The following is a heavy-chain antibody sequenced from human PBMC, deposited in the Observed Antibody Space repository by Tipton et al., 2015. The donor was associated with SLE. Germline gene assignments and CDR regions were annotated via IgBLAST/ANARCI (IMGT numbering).Heavy chain of an antibody. J-gene: IGHJ4*02. CDR3: ASHGEDYFDY. V-gene: IGHV4-38-2*01. Sequence: TLSLTCAVSGYSIISDYWWGRIRQTPGKGLQWIGNIYHRGNSYYKPSLKSRATISIDTSNNHFSLRLTSVTAADTAVYYCASHGEDYFDYWGQGTLVTVSS. CDR1: GYSIISDYW. CDR2: IYHRGNS.